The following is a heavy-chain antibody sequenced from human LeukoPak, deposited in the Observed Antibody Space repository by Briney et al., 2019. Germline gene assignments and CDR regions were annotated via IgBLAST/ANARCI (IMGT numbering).Heavy chain of an antibody. CDR2: ITGSGDTT. CDR3: AKWGDYDILTGYYVSDV. V-gene: IGHV3-23*01. D-gene: IGHD3-9*01. CDR1: GFIFRNYA. Sequence: GASLRLSCSASGFIFRNYAMSWVRQAPGKGLEWVSAITGSGDTTYYADSVKGRFTISRDNSKNTLYVEMNTLRAEDTAVYYCAKWGDYDILTGYYVSDVWGQGTLVTVSS. J-gene: IGHJ4*02.